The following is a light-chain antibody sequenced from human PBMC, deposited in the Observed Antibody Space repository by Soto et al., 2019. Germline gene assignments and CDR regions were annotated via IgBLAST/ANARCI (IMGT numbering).Light chain of an antibody. CDR1: QSISDT. Sequence: ETVMTQSPAILSVSPGGRATLSCRASQSISDTLAWYQQKPGQAPRLLIHGASTRATGFPARFSGSGSGTDFTLTISSLQSEDFAIYYCQQYNNWPWTFGQGTKVDIK. CDR3: QQYNNWPWT. V-gene: IGKV3-15*01. J-gene: IGKJ1*01. CDR2: GAS.